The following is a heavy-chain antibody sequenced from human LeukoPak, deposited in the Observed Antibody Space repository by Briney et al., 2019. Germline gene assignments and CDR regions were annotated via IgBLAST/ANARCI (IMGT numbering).Heavy chain of an antibody. V-gene: IGHV4-4*07. CDR3: ARQTGSGLFILP. CDR2: IYTTGTT. Sequence: SETLSLTCSVSGGSLGSYYWNWIRQPAGKGLEWIGHIYTTGTTNYNPALKSRVSMSLDTSKNQFSLKLSSVTAADTAVYYCARQTGSGLFILPGGQGTLVTVSS. CDR1: GGSLGSYY. J-gene: IGHJ4*02. D-gene: IGHD3/OR15-3a*01.